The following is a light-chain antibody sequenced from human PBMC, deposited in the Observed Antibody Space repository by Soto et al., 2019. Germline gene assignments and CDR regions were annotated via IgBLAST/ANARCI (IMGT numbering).Light chain of an antibody. V-gene: IGKV3-11*01. J-gene: IGKJ4*01. CDR3: QQRSNWL. CDR2: DAS. CDR1: QSVSNY. Sequence: EIVLTQSPANLSLSPGERATLSCRASQSVSNYVAWYQQKPGQAPRLLIYDASNRATGIPARFSGSGSGTDFTLTLSSLEPEDFAVYYCQQRSNWLFGGGTKVEIK.